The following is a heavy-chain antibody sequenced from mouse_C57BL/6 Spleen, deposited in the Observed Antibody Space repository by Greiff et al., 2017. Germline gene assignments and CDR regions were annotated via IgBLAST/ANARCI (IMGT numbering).Heavy chain of an antibody. D-gene: IGHD4-1*01. Sequence: QVQLQQSGAELVMPGASVKLSCKASGYTFTSYWMHWVKQRPGQGLEWIGEIDPSDSYTNYNQKFKGKSTLTVDKSSSTAYMQLSSLTSEDSAVYYCARVPNWDVRGLCYWGQGTTLTVSS. CDR2: IDPSDSYT. J-gene: IGHJ2*01. V-gene: IGHV1-69*01. CDR1: GYTFTSYW. CDR3: ARVPNWDVRGLCY.